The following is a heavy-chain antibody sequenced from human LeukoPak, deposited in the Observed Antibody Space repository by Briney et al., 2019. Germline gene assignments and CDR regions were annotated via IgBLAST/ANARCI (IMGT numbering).Heavy chain of an antibody. CDR3: AREVVGAIPVGIYFDY. J-gene: IGHJ4*02. CDR1: GGSISSYY. V-gene: IGHV4-4*07. CDR2: IYTSGST. D-gene: IGHD1-26*01. Sequence: SETLSLTCTGSGGSISSYYWSWIRQPAGKGLEWIGRIYTSGSTNYNPSLKSRVTMSVDTSKNQFSLKLSSVTAADTAVYYCAREVVGAIPVGIYFDYWGQGTLVTVSS.